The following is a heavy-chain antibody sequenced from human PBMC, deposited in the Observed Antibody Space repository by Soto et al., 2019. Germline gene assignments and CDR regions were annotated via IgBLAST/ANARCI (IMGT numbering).Heavy chain of an antibody. Sequence: LRLSCAASGFTFSSYAMSWVRQAPGKGLEWVSAISGSGGSTYYADSVKGRFTISRDNSKNTLYLQMNSLRAEDTAVYYCAKDLFTLYCSGGSCYFGVGAFDIWGQGTMVTVSS. V-gene: IGHV3-23*01. CDR3: AKDLFTLYCSGGSCYFGVGAFDI. D-gene: IGHD2-15*01. CDR2: ISGSGGST. CDR1: GFTFSSYA. J-gene: IGHJ3*02.